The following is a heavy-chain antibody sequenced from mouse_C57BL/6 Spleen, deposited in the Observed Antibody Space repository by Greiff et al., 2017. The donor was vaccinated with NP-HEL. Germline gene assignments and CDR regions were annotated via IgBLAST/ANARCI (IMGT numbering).Heavy chain of an antibody. CDR2: IYPGDGDT. D-gene: IGHD1-1*01. CDR3: ARFRENYGVFYAMDY. V-gene: IGHV1-80*01. Sequence: VQLQQSGAELVKPGASVKISCKASGYAFSSYWMNWVKQRPGKGLEWIGQIYPGDGDTNYNGKFKGKATLTADKSSSTAYMQLSSLTSEDSAVYFCARFRENYGVFYAMDYWGQGTSVTVSS. CDR1: GYAFSSYW. J-gene: IGHJ4*01.